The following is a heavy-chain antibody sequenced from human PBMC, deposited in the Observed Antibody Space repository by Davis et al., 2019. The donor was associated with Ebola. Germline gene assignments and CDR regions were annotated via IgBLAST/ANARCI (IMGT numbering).Heavy chain of an antibody. CDR3: ARSKGRAT. D-gene: IGHD3-10*01. Sequence: PGGSLRLSCAASGFTFSNYAMSWVRQAPGKGLEWVSAISGSGGSPFYADSVKGRFTISRDNSKNTLFLQMNSLRADDTAVYYCARSKGRATWGQGTLVTVSS. CDR1: GFTFSNYA. CDR2: ISGSGGSP. J-gene: IGHJ5*02. V-gene: IGHV3-23*01.